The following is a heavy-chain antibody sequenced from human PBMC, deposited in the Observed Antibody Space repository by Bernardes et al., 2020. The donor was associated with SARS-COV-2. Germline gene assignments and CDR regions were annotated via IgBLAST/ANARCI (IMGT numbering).Heavy chain of an antibody. Sequence: SEPLSLTCTVSGDSMSSNNYYWTWLRQHPGKGLEWMGYIYYSGTTYYSPSLKSRLTISVDTSKKQFSLRLNSLTAADTAVYYCARGGGLGDVAGGGIDPWGQGILVTVSS. V-gene: IGHV4-31*03. J-gene: IGHJ5*02. D-gene: IGHD3-16*01. CDR3: ARGGGLGDVAGGGIDP. CDR2: IYYSGTT. CDR1: GDSMSSNNYY.